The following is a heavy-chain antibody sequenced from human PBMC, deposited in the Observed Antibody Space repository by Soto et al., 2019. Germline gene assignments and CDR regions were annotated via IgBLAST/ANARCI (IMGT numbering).Heavy chain of an antibody. J-gene: IGHJ5*02. CDR3: ARNNWSGYSNWFDP. CDR2: IYYSGST. D-gene: IGHD3-3*01. CDR1: GGSISSYY. Sequence: PSETLSLTCTVSGGSISSYYWSWIRQPPGKGLEWIGYIYYSGSTNYNPSLKSRVTISVDTSKNQFSLKLSSVTAADTAVYYCARNNWSGYSNWFDPWGQGTLVTVSS. V-gene: IGHV4-59*08.